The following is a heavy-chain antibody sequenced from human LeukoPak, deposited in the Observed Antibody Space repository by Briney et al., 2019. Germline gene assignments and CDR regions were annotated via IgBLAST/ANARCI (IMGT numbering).Heavy chain of an antibody. CDR2: IKPDGSER. Sequence: GGSLRLSCATFEFTFSSYWMSWVRQAPGKGLEWVANIKPDGSERYYVDSVKGRFTISRDNAKNSLYLQMNSLRAEDTAVYYCATIYWGQGTLVAVSS. D-gene: IGHD2-21*01. CDR3: ATIY. J-gene: IGHJ4*02. V-gene: IGHV3-7*01. CDR1: EFTFSSYW.